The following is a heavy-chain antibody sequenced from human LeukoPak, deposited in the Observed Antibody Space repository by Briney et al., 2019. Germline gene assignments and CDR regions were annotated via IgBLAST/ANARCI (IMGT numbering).Heavy chain of an antibody. CDR2: INSGGSDS. D-gene: IGHD1-14*01. J-gene: IGHJ4*02. CDR3: ARGHSTGCFDY. V-gene: IGHV3-74*01. CDR1: GFAFSSYW. Sequence: GGSLRLSCAASGFAFSSYWIHWVRQAPGKGLVWVSRINSGGSDSIYADSVKGRFTISRDNAQNTVYLQMNSLRAEDTAIYYCARGHSTGCFDYWGQGTLVTVSS.